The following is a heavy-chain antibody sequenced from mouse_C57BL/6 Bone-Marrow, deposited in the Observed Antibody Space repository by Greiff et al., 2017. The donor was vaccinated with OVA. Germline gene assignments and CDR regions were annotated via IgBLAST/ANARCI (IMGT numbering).Heavy chain of an antibody. D-gene: IGHD1-1*01. V-gene: IGHV5-4*01. CDR3: ARDYLAWFAY. Sequence: EVMLVESGGGLVKPGGSLKLSCAASGFTFSSYAMSWVRQTPEKRLEWVATISDGGSYTYYPAHVKGRFTISRDNAKNNLYLPMSHLKSEDTAMYYCARDYLAWFAYWGQGTLVTVSA. CDR1: GFTFSSYA. CDR2: ISDGGSYT. J-gene: IGHJ3*01.